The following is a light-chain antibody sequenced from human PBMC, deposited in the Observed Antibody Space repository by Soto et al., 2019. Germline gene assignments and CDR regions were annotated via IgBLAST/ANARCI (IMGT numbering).Light chain of an antibody. Sequence: EIVLTQSPGTLSLSPGERATLSCRASQSVSSSYLAWYQQKPGQAPGLLIYGASSRATGIPDRFSGSGSGTDFTLTISRLEPEDFAVYYCQQYGSSPVTFGQGTKVDIK. V-gene: IGKV3-20*01. CDR2: GAS. J-gene: IGKJ1*01. CDR1: QSVSSSY. CDR3: QQYGSSPVT.